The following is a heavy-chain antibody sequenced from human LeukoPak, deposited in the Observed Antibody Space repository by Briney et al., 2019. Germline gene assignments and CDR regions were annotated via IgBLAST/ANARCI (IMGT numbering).Heavy chain of an antibody. V-gene: IGHV3-23*01. J-gene: IGHJ4*02. CDR2: ISGSGGST. Sequence: PGGSLRLSCAASGFTFSSYAMSWVRQAPGKGLEWVSAISGSGGSTYYADSVKGRFTISRDNSKNTLYLQINSLRAEDTAVYYCAKDPYNDSSGYYYVSWGQGTLVTVSS. D-gene: IGHD3-22*01. CDR3: AKDPYNDSSGYYYVS. CDR1: GFTFSSYA.